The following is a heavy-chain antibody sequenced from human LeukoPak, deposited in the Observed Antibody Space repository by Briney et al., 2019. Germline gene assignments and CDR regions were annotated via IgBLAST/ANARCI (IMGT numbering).Heavy chain of an antibody. D-gene: IGHD3-9*01. CDR1: GFTFSSYA. V-gene: IGHV3-23*01. Sequence: PGGSLRLSCAASGFTFSSYAMSWVRQAPGKGLEWVSAISGSGGSTYYADSVKGRFTISRDNSKNTLCLQMNSLRAEDTAVYYCAKDLLVAYYDILTGYDAFDIWGQGTMVTVSS. CDR3: AKDLLVAYYDILTGYDAFDI. J-gene: IGHJ3*02. CDR2: ISGSGGST.